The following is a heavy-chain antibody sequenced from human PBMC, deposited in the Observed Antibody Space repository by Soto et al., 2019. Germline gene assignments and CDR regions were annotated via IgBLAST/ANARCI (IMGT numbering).Heavy chain of an antibody. D-gene: IGHD3-16*02. V-gene: IGHV1-18*01. Sequence: QVQLVQSGAEVKKPGASVKVSCKASGYTFTSYGISWVRQAPGQGLEWMGWISAYNGNTNYAQKLQGRVTMTTDTSTSTAYMELRSLRSDDTAVYYCARGAPMITFGGVIATPLDYWGQGTLVTVSS. CDR3: ARGAPMITFGGVIATPLDY. J-gene: IGHJ4*02. CDR1: GYTFTSYG. CDR2: ISAYNGNT.